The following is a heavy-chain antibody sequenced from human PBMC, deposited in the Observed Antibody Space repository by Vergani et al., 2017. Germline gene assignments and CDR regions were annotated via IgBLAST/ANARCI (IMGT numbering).Heavy chain of an antibody. CDR2: INHSGST. Sequence: QVQLQQWGAGLLKPSETLSLTCAVYGGSFSGYYWSWIRQPPGKGLEWIGEINHSGSTNYNPSLKSRVTISEDTSKNQFSLKLSSVTAADTAVYYCAWAAARPTYYYYYMDVWGKGTTVTVPS. D-gene: IGHD6-6*01. J-gene: IGHJ6*03. CDR1: GGSFSGYY. CDR3: AWAAARPTYYYYYMDV. V-gene: IGHV4-34*01.